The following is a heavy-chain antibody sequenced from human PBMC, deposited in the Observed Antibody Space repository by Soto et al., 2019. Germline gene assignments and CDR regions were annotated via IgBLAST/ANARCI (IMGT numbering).Heavy chain of an antibody. J-gene: IGHJ5*02. CDR2: MNPGSGET. D-gene: IGHD6-13*01. CDR3: ARMASAGTLNWFDP. CDR1: GYTFINFD. V-gene: IGHV1-8*02. Sequence: ASVKVSCKASGYTFINFDISWVRQAAGQGLEWLGWMNPGSGETGYASKFQGRVAMTRDASTGTSHLELSSLTSDDTAVYYCARMASAGTLNWFDPWGQGTLVTVSS.